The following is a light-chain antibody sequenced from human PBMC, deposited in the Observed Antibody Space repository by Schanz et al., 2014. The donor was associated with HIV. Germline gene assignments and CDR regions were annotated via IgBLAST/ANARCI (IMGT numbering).Light chain of an antibody. CDR1: SSDVGYYNY. Sequence: QSALTQPASVSGSPGQSIIISCTGTSSDVGYYNYVSWYQHHPGKAPKLLIYDVTSRPSGVSNRFSGSKSGNTASLTISGLQADDEGDYYCSSYTTNRTMAFGGGTKLTVL. V-gene: IGLV2-14*03. CDR3: SSYTTNRTMA. J-gene: IGLJ2*01. CDR2: DVT.